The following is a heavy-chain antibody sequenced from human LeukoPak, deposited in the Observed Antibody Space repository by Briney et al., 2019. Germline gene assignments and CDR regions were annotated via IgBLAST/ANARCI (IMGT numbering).Heavy chain of an antibody. V-gene: IGHV3-43*02. CDR2: ISGDGGSA. J-gene: IGHJ1*01. Sequence: GGSLRLSCAASGFTFSSYWMHWVRQAPGKGLQWVSLISGDGGSAYYADSVKGRFTISRDNSKNSLYLQMNSLRTEDTALYYCARDSPIERFQHWGQGTLVTVSS. CDR1: GFTFSSYW. CDR3: ARDSPIERFQH. D-gene: IGHD2/OR15-2a*01.